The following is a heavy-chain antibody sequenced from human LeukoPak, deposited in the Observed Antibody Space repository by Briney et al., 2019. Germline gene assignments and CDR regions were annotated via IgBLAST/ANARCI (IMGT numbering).Heavy chain of an antibody. D-gene: IGHD3-9*01. J-gene: IGHJ4*02. CDR2: INPNSGGT. Sequence: SSVKVSCKASGYTFTGYYMHWVRQAPGQGLEWMGWINPNSGGTNYAQKFQGRVTMTRDTSISTAYMELSRLRSDDTAVYYCARGRYCDWFLFDYWGQGTLVTVSS. CDR3: ARGRYCDWFLFDY. V-gene: IGHV1-2*02. CDR1: GYTFTGYY.